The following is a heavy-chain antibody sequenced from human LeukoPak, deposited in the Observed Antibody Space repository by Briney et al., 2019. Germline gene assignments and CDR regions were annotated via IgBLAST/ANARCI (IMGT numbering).Heavy chain of an antibody. CDR2: IYTSGST. Sequence: SETLSLTCTVSGNSISSGDYYWSWIRQPAGKGLEWIGRIYTSGSTTYNPSLKSRVTISGDTSENQFSLRLSSATAADTAVYYCARASYSYDISGWVPFDYWGQGTLVTVSS. CDR3: ARASYSYDISGWVPFDY. CDR1: GNSISSGDYY. D-gene: IGHD3-22*01. V-gene: IGHV4-61*02. J-gene: IGHJ4*02.